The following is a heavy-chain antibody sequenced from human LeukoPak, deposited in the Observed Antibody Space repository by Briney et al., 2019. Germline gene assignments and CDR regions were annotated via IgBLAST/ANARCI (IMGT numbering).Heavy chain of an antibody. V-gene: IGHV3-23*01. Sequence: GGSLRLSCAVSGFTFSSYAMSWVRQAPGKGLEWVSAISASGGYTYYADSVKGRFTISRDNSKNTLYLQMNSLRAEDTAVYYCAKDGSHYYMDVWGKGTTVTVSS. CDR3: AKDGSHYYMDV. CDR2: ISASGGYT. J-gene: IGHJ6*03. CDR1: GFTFSSYA.